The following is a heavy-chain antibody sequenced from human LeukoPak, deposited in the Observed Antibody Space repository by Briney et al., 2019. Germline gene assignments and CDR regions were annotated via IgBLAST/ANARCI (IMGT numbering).Heavy chain of an antibody. CDR2: IYTSGST. D-gene: IGHD3-22*01. Sequence: SETLSLTCTVSGGSISSYYWSWIRQPAGQGLEWIGRIYTSGSTNYNPTLKRRRTISVDTSKNQSSLTLSSVTAADTAVYYCASPPPTYHYDIENMDVWGKGTTVTVSS. CDR1: GGSISSYY. V-gene: IGHV4-4*07. CDR3: ASPPPTYHYDIENMDV. J-gene: IGHJ6*03.